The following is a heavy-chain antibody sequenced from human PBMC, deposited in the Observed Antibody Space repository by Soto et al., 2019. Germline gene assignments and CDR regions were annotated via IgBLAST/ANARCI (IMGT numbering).Heavy chain of an antibody. D-gene: IGHD6-19*01. CDR2: LNPRGGST. CDR3: AREGIAVAATFPDLYCYDGMDV. J-gene: IGHJ6*02. Sequence: QVQLVQSGAEVKKPGASVKVSCKTSGYTFTNYYLHWVRQAPGQGLEWMGILNPRGGSTTYAQKFQGRVSMTSDTSTNTFNMELSGLRSEDTAVYYWAREGIAVAATFPDLYCYDGMDVWGQGTTVTVSS. CDR1: GYTFTNYY. V-gene: IGHV1-46*01.